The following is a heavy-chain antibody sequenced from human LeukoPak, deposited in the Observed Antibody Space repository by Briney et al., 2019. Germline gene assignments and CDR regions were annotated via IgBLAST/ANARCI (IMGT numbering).Heavy chain of an antibody. CDR3: ARGLSSWYVGFDY. V-gene: IGHV4-61*05. Sequence: PSETLSLTCTVSGGSISSSSYYWGWIRQPPGKGLEWIGYIYYSGSTNYNPSLKSRVTMSVDTSKNQFSLKLSSVTAADTAVYYCARGLSSWYVGFDYWGQGTLVTVSS. CDR2: IYYSGST. CDR1: GGSISSSSYY. J-gene: IGHJ4*02. D-gene: IGHD6-13*01.